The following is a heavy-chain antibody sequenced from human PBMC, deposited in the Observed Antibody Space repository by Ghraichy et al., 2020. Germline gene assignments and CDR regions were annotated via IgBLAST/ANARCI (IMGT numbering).Heavy chain of an antibody. V-gene: IGHV3-7*03. CDR1: TFTFRSYW. CDR3: VKNSVWYFDF. D-gene: IGHD4-23*01. Sequence: GGSLRLSCVASTFTFRSYWMFWVRQAPGKRLEWVATINPDGSHMFYVDSVRGRFTISRDNANNFLNLQMSDLRVEDTAVYFCVKNSVWYFDFGGQGTLVTVSS. CDR2: INPDGSHM. J-gene: IGHJ4*02.